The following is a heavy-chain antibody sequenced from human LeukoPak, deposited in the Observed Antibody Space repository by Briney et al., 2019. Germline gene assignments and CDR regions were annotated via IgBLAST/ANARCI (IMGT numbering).Heavy chain of an antibody. J-gene: IGHJ4*02. CDR2: ISAYNGNT. CDR1: GYTFTSYG. CDR3: ARDACSSANCYLDY. Sequence: ASVKVSCKASGYTFTSYGISWVRQAPGQGLEWMGWISAYNGNTNYAQNLQGRVAVTTDTSTSTAYMELRSLRSDDTAVYYCARDACSSANCYLDYWGQGTLVTVSS. V-gene: IGHV1-18*01. D-gene: IGHD2-2*01.